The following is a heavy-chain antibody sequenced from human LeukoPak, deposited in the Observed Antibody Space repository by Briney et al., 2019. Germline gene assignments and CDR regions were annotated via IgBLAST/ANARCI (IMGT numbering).Heavy chain of an antibody. CDR1: GYTLTELS. Sequence: ASVKVSCKVSGYTLTELSMHWVRQAPGKGLEWMGGFDPEDGETIYAQKFQGRVTMTEDTSTDTAYMELSSLRLEDTAVSYCATVVYGEYARFAYCGQGTLETVSS. V-gene: IGHV1-24*01. J-gene: IGHJ4*02. CDR3: ATVVYGEYARFAY. D-gene: IGHD4-17*01. CDR2: FDPEDGET.